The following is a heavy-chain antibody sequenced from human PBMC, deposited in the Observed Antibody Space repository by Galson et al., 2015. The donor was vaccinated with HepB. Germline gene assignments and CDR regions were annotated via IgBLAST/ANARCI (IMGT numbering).Heavy chain of an antibody. V-gene: IGHV3-7*03. D-gene: IGHD3-3*01. CDR3: AREGRYYDPQERGYALDV. CDR1: GFSFGSYW. CDR2: IQQGGGKK. Sequence: SLRLSCAASGFSFGSYWMSWVRQAPGKGLEWVANIQQGGGKKYYVDSVKGRFTISRDNADNSLYLQINSLRVEDTAVYYCAREGRYYDPQERGYALDVWGQGTTVTVSS. J-gene: IGHJ6*02.